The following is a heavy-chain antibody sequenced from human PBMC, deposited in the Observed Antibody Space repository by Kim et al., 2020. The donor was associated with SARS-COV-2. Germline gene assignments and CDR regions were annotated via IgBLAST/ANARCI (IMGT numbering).Heavy chain of an antibody. D-gene: IGHD1-26*01. Sequence: AESVKGRFTISRDNSKNTLYLQMNSLRAENTAVYYCAKARSGSYRDPFDYWGQGTLVTVSS. V-gene: IGHV3-30*02. CDR3: AKARSGSYRDPFDY. J-gene: IGHJ4*02.